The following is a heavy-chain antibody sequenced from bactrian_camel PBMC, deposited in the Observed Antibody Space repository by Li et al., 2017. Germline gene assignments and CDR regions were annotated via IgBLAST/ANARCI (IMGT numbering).Heavy chain of an antibody. J-gene: IGHJ4*01. V-gene: IGHV3S1*01. CDR2: MSILGSRT. Sequence: VQLVESGGGSVQAGGSLRLSCVMSGYTDCLAWFRQAPGYEREGVAIMSILGSRTTYADSVKGRFTISKDNAKNTLYLQMNAVKSEDTAVYYCAANFGPYCSGPYLARRANFLGQGTQVTVS. D-gene: IGHD2*01. CDR1: GYTDC.